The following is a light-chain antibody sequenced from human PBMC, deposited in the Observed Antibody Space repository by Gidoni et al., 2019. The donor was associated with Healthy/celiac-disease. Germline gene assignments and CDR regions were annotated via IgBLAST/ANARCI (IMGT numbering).Light chain of an antibody. CDR3: QQSYSTPWT. V-gene: IGKV1-39*01. CDR1: QSIRSY. CDR2: AAS. Sequence: DIHMTQSPFSLSASVGDRVTITCRASQSIRSYLNWYQQKPGKATKLLIYAASSLQSGVPSSLSGSGSGTDLTLTISSMQPEDFATYYCQQSYSTPWTFGQGTKVEIK. J-gene: IGKJ1*01.